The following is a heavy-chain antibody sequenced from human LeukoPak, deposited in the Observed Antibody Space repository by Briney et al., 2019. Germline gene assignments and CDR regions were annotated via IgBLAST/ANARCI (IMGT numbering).Heavy chain of an antibody. D-gene: IGHD6-13*01. J-gene: IGHJ5*02. CDR2: IYYSGST. CDR3: ATIATAGTT. Sequence: SETLSLTCTVSGGSISNYYWSWIRQPPGKGLEWVGYIYYSGSTNYNPSLKSRVTMSLDTSKNQFSLKLSSVTAADTAVYYCATIATAGTTWGQGTLVTVSS. V-gene: IGHV4-59*01. CDR1: GGSISNYY.